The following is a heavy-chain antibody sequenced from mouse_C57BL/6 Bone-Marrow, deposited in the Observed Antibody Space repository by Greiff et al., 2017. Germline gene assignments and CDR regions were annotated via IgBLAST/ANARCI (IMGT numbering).Heavy chain of an antibody. CDR2: IDPCDSYT. D-gene: IGHD2-3*01. J-gene: IGHJ3*01. CDR1: GYTFTSYW. V-gene: IGHV1-50*01. Sequence: QVQLQQPGAELVKPGASVKLSCKASGYTFTSYWMQWVKQRPGQGLEWIGEIDPCDSYTYYNQKFKGKATLTVDTSSSTAYMQLSRLTSEDSAVYYCARDGYFGFAYGGKGTLVTVSA. CDR3: ARDGYFGFAY.